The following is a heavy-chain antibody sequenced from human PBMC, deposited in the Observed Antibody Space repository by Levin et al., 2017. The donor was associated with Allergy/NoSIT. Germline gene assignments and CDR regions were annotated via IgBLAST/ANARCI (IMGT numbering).Heavy chain of an antibody. D-gene: IGHD1-26*01. CDR3: ASPRSGWELLFDY. CDR1: GGTFSSYA. J-gene: IGHJ4*02. V-gene: IGHV1-69*04. CDR2: IIPILGIA. Sequence: GASVKVSCKASGGTFSSYAISWVRQAPGQGLEWMGRIIPILGIANYAQKFKGRVTITADKSTSTAYMELSSLRSEDTAVYYCASPRSGWELLFDYWGQGTLVTVSS.